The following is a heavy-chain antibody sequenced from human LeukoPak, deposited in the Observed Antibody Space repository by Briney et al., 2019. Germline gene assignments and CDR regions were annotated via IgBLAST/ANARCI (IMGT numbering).Heavy chain of an antibody. Sequence: GGSLRLSCAGSGFTFSRYGFNWVRQAPGKGLEWVSAISGSGGSTYYADSVKGRFTISRDNSKNTLYLQMNSLRAEDTAVYYCAKDQGSGYSGYPYYFDYWGQGTLVTVSS. CDR2: ISGSGGST. J-gene: IGHJ4*02. V-gene: IGHV3-23*01. D-gene: IGHD5-12*01. CDR3: AKDQGSGYSGYPYYFDY. CDR1: GFTFSRYG.